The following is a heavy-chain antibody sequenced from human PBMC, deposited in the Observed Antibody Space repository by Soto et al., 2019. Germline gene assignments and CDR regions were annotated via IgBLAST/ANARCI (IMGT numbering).Heavy chain of an antibody. CDR2: IYWDDDK. Sequence: QITLKESGPTLVKPTQTLTLTCAFSGFSLTTVGVGVGWIRQPPGKALEWLALIYWDDDKRYSPSLKTRLSXPQETSXXQVVLMMTNMDPVDTGTYYCAHRRAFIGVVYGMDVWGQGTTVTVSS. V-gene: IGHV2-5*02. CDR3: AHRRAFIGVVYGMDV. CDR1: GFSLTTVGVG. J-gene: IGHJ6*02. D-gene: IGHD3-3*01.